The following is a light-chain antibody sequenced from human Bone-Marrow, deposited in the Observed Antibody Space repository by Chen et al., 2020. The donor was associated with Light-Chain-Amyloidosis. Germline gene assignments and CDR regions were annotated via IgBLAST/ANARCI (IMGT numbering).Light chain of an antibody. CDR2: GVS. Sequence: ESVLTQSPGTLSLSPGERATLSCRASQSVSASYLAWYQQKPGQTPRLLIHGVSSRATGIPDRFSGSGSGTDFTLTISSLEPEDFAVYYCQEYGSPFGPGTRVDV. J-gene: IGKJ3*01. CDR1: QSVSASY. CDR3: QEYGSP. V-gene: IGKV3-20*01.